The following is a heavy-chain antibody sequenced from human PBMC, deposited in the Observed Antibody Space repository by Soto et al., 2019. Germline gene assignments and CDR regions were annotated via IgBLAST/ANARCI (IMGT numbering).Heavy chain of an antibody. CDR3: AADATAWQQMVPSDY. D-gene: IGHD2-8*01. J-gene: IGHJ4*02. CDR2: IAVGSGYT. CDR1: GFTFTSSA. Sequence: QMQLEQSGPEVQKPGTSVKVSCKASGFTFTSSAFQWVRQARGQRLEWIGWIAVGSGYTNYAQRFEDRVTLTRDMSTATTYMELGRLTSEDTAIYYCAADATAWQQMVPSDYWGQGTLVTVSS. V-gene: IGHV1-58*01.